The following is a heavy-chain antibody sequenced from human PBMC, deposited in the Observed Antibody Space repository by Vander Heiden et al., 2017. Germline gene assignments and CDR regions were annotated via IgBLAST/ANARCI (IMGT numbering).Heavy chain of an antibody. CDR2: ISGSGGRK. CDR1: GFTFSSYA. V-gene: IGHV3-23*01. Sequence: EVQLLESGGGLVQPGGSLRLSCAASGFTFSSYAMSWVRQAPGKGLEWVSAISGSGGRKYYADAGKGRFTISRDNSKNTLYRQMKRLRAEATAVYYCAKDRGHDVPTPFDPWGQGTMVTVSS. J-gene: IGHJ5*02. CDR3: AKDRGHDVPTPFDP. D-gene: IGHD2-2*01.